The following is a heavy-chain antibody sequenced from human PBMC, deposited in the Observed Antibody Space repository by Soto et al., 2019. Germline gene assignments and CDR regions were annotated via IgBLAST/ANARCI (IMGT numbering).Heavy chain of an antibody. Sequence: SVKVSCKASGGTFSSYAISWVRQAPGQGLGWMGGIVPIFGTANYAQKFQGRVTITADESTSTAYMELSSLRSEDTAVYYCARVNYDFWSGPHPYYYYGMDVWGQGTTVTVSS. CDR3: ARVNYDFWSGPHPYYYYGMDV. CDR1: GGTFSSYA. V-gene: IGHV1-69*13. J-gene: IGHJ6*02. CDR2: IVPIFGTA. D-gene: IGHD3-3*01.